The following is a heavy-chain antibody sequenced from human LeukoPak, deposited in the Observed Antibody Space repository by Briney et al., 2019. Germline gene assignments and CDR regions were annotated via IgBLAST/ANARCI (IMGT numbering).Heavy chain of an antibody. CDR3: ARDRGIVVVPAAVLYAFDI. J-gene: IGHJ3*02. CDR1: GGSISSGSYY. V-gene: IGHV4-61*02. D-gene: IGHD2-2*01. CDR2: IYTSGST. Sequence: PSETLSLTCTVSGGSISSGSYYWSWIRQPAGKGLEGIGRIYTSGSTNYNPSLKSRVTISVDTSKNQFSLKLSSVTAADTAVYYCARDRGIVVVPAAVLYAFDIWGQGTMVTVSS.